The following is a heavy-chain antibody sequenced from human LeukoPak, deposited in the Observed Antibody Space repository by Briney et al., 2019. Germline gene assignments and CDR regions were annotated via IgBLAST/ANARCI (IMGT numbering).Heavy chain of an antibody. CDR3: ARAVRLGPDDFWSGYYPRGGVGHAFDI. CDR2: ISWNSGSI. CDR1: GFTFDDYA. Sequence: GGSLRLSCAASGFTFDDYAMHWVRQAPGKGLEWVSGISWNSGSIGYADSVKGRFTISRDNAKNSLYLRMNSLRAEDTAVYYCARAVRLGPDDFWSGYYPRGGVGHAFDIWGQGTMVTVSS. D-gene: IGHD3-3*01. V-gene: IGHV3-9*01. J-gene: IGHJ3*02.